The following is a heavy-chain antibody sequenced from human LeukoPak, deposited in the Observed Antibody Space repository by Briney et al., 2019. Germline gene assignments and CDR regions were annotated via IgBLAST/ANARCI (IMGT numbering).Heavy chain of an antibody. CDR3: ARAGGSWSFVY. D-gene: IGHD5-12*01. CDR2: LYFGGST. J-gene: IGHJ4*02. Sequence: SETLSLTCTVSGGSLSNYYWNWIRQPPGKGLEWVGYLYFGGSTNYNPSLKSRVTISPDTSKNQFSLKLNSVTAAETAVYYCARAGGSWSFVYLGQGTLVTVSS. V-gene: IGHV4-59*01. CDR1: GGSLSNYY.